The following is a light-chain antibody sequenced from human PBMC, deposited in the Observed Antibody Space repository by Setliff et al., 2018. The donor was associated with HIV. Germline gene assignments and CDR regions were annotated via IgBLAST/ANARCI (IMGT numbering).Light chain of an antibody. CDR1: SSDVGGYKY. V-gene: IGLV2-14*01. CDR3: SSYTSRNTVV. J-gene: IGLJ1*01. Sequence: QSALAQPASVSGSPGQSITISCTGTSSDVGGYKYVYWYQQHPGKAPKLMIYEVSNRPSGISNRFSGSKSGNTASLTISGLQAEDEADYYCSSYTSRNTVVFGTGTKVT. CDR2: EVS.